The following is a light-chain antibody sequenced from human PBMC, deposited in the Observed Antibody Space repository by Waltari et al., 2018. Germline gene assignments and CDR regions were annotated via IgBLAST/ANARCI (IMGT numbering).Light chain of an antibody. CDR2: VDTDGSR. CDR3: QTWDSGIWV. J-gene: IGLJ3*02. V-gene: IGLV4-69*01. CDR1: SGHHHHA. Sequence: QLVLTQSPSASASLGSSVKLTCTLSSGHHHHALAWHQQQPAKGPRFLRKVDTDGSRTKGDGIPDRFSGSTSGAERYLTISSLQSEDEADYYCQTWDSGIWVFGGGTKLTVL.